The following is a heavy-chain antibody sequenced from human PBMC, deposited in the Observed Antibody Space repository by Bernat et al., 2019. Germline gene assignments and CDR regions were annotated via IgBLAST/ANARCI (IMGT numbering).Heavy chain of an antibody. CDR3: ARGSTSPTFDY. Sequence: QVQLVESGGGVVQPGRSLRLSCAASGFTFSSYAMHWVRQAPGKGLEWVAVISYDGSNKYYADSVKGRFTISRDNSKNTLYLQMNSLRAEDTAVYYCARGSTSPTFDYWGQGTLVTVSS. CDR2: ISYDGSNK. D-gene: IGHD2/OR15-2a*01. CDR1: GFTFSSYA. J-gene: IGHJ4*02. V-gene: IGHV3-30-3*01.